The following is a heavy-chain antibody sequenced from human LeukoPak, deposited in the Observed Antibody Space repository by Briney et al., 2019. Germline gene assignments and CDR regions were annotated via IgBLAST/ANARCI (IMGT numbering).Heavy chain of an antibody. CDR1: GFTFSSYS. V-gene: IGHV3-48*04. D-gene: IGHD5-12*01. Sequence: GGSLRLSCAASGFTFSSYSMNWVRQAPGKGLEWVSYISSSSSTIYYADSVKGRFTISRDNAKNSLYLQMNSLRAEDTAVYYCARGGYDFDFDYWGQGTLVTVSS. J-gene: IGHJ4*02. CDR2: ISSSSSTI. CDR3: ARGGYDFDFDY.